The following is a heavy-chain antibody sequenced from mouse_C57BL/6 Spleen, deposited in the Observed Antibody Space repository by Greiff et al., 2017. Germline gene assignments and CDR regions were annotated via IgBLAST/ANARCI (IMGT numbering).Heavy chain of an antibody. V-gene: IGHV1-64*01. CDR1: GYTFTSYW. D-gene: IGHD2-3*01. CDR2: IHPNSGST. Sequence: VQLQQSGAELVKPGASVKLSCKASGYTFTSYWMHWVKQRPGQGLEWIGMIHPNSGSTNYNEKFKSKATLTVDKSSSTAYMQLSSLTSEDSAVYYCARERNDGFPYAGWGQGALVTVAA. J-gene: IGHJ3*01. CDR3: ARERNDGFPYAG.